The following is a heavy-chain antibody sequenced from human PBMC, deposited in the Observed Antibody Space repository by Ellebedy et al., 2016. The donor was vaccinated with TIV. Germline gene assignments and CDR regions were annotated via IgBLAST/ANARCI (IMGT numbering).Heavy chain of an antibody. D-gene: IGHD6-19*01. CDR1: GYTFTSYG. CDR2: ISAYNGNT. V-gene: IGHV1-18*01. CDR3: ARTGSSGWYGKSFDY. Sequence: AASVKVSCKASGYTFTSYGISWVRQAPGQGLEWMGWISAYNGNTNYAQKLQGRVTMTTDTSTSTAYMELRSLRSDDTAVYYCARTGSSGWYGKSFDYWGQGTLVTVSS. J-gene: IGHJ4*02.